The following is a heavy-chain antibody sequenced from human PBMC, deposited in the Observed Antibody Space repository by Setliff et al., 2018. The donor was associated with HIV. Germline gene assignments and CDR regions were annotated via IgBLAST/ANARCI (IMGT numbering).Heavy chain of an antibody. J-gene: IGHJ6*03. V-gene: IGHV4-4*02. D-gene: IGHD6-19*01. Sequence: TLSLTCAVSGGSISTINWWNWVRQPPGKGLEWIGEIYHTGSTHYNPSLKSRVTISVDKSNNQFSLKLSSVTAADTAVYYCALRDSSGWYNYFMDVWGKGTTVTVSS. CDR1: GGSISTINW. CDR2: IYHTGST. CDR3: ALRDSSGWYNYFMDV.